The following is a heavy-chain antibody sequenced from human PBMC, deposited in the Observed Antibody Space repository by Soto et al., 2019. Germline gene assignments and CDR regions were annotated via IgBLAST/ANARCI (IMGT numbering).Heavy chain of an antibody. D-gene: IGHD3-3*01. CDR1: GFTFSSSA. CDR2: ISYDGSNK. Sequence: VQLVESGGGVVQPGRSLRLSCAASGFTFSSSAMHWVRQAPGKGLEWVALISYDGSNKYYADSVKGRFTISRDNSKNTLYLQMNSLRAEDTAVYYCARDKRDLRFLEWSYYFDYWGQGTLVTVSS. CDR3: ARDKRDLRFLEWSYYFDY. J-gene: IGHJ4*02. V-gene: IGHV3-30-3*01.